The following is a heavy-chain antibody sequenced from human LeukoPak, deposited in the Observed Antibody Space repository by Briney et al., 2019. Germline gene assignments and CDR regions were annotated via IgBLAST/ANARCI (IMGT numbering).Heavy chain of an antibody. D-gene: IGHD3-22*01. Sequence: GGSLRLSCAVSGFTFSGFWMSWSRQAPGKGLEWVASINSDGSEGYYADVVKGRFTISRDNAKNSLYLQINSLRAEDTAVYYCARFEYYYDSSGYFNWFDPWGQGTLVTVSS. J-gene: IGHJ5*02. V-gene: IGHV3-7*03. CDR2: INSDGSEG. CDR3: ARFEYYYDSSGYFNWFDP. CDR1: GFTFSGFW.